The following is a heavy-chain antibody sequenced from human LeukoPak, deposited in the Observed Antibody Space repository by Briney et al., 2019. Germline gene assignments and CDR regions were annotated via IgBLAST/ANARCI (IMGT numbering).Heavy chain of an antibody. D-gene: IGHD6-6*01. V-gene: IGHV3-48*01. CDR3: AREYSSSSGRSFDY. Sequence: GGSLRLSCAASGFTFSTYSMNWVRQAPGKGLQWVSYISSSSSNMYYAASVKGRFTISRDNAKNSLFLQMNSLRAEDTVVYYCAREYSSSSGRSFDYWGQGTLVTVSS. CDR1: GFTFSTYS. CDR2: ISSSSSNM. J-gene: IGHJ4*02.